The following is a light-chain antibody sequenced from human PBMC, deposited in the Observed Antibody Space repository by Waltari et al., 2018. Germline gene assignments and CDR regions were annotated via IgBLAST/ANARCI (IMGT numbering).Light chain of an antibody. CDR1: QSVGGN. Sequence: EIVMTQSPATLSVSPGERATLSCRASQSVGGNLACYQQKPDQAPRLLIYPASTRATGIPARFSGSGSGTEFTLTISSLQSEDFAVYYCQQYNNWPRTFGQGTKVEIK. CDR2: PAS. J-gene: IGKJ1*01. V-gene: IGKV3-15*01. CDR3: QQYNNWPRT.